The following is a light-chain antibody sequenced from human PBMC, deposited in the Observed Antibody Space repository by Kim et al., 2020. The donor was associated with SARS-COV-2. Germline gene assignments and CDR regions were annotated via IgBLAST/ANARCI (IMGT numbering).Light chain of an antibody. V-gene: IGLV3-19*01. Sequence: SSELTQDSAVSVALGQTVSFTCQGDSLRPYYAGWYQQKPGQAPVLVIYDKNNRPSGIPVRFSGSRSGDTASLTITGAQAEDEADYYCNSRDSSGNHYVFGTGNKGTV. CDR2: DKN. CDR3: NSRDSSGNHYV. CDR1: SLRPYY. J-gene: IGLJ1*01.